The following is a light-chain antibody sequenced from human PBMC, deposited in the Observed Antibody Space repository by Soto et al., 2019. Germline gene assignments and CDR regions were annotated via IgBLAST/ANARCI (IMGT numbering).Light chain of an antibody. CDR3: CSYTTSNTRQIV. Sequence: QSALTQPASVSGSPGQSITISCTGTSSDVGGYNYVSWYQHHPGKASKLMIYDVSNRPSGVSNRLSGSKSGNTASLTISGLQPEDEADYYCCSYTTSNTRQIVFGTGTKVTVL. V-gene: IGLV2-14*03. CDR1: SSDVGGYNY. J-gene: IGLJ1*01. CDR2: DVS.